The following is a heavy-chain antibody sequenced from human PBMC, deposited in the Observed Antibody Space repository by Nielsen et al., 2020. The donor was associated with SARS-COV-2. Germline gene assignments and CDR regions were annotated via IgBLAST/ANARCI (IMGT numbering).Heavy chain of an antibody. CDR2: VSQTGTT. V-gene: IGHV4-4*02. CDR3: ARGDLVVVPSPVLSLGPIFYYFSLDV. D-gene: IGHD2-2*01. J-gene: IGHJ6*03. Sequence: SETLSLTCAVSGGSVSSSAWWTWVRQSPGKGLEWIGEVSQTGTTNYNPSLKGRVTLSMDKSKSQFSLGLTSVSAADTAVYFCARGDLVVVPSPVLSLGPIFYYFSLDVWGKGTTVIVSS. CDR1: GGSVSSSAW.